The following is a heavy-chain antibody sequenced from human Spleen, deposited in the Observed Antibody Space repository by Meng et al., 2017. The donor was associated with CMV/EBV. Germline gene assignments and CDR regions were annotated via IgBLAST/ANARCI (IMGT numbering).Heavy chain of an antibody. CDR1: GYTFTSYY. D-gene: IGHD5-18*01. CDR3: ARGGYPFYFDY. V-gene: IGHV1-2*02. Sequence: ASVKVSCKASGYTFTSYYMHLMRQAPGQGLEWMGWINPNSGGTNYAQKFQGRVTMTRDTSISTAYMDLSRLRSDDTAVYYCARGGYPFYFDYWGQGTLVTVSS. J-gene: IGHJ4*02. CDR2: INPNSGGT.